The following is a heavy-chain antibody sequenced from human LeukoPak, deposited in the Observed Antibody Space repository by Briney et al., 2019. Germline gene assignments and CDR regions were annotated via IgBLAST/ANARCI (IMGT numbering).Heavy chain of an antibody. J-gene: IGHJ4*02. CDR3: ARGPSPRYYKIDY. Sequence: PSETLSLTCTVSGGSISSSYYYWGWIRQPPGKGLEWIGEINHSGSTNYTPSLKSRVTISVDTSKNQFSLKLSSVTAADTAVYYCARGPSPRYYKIDYWGQGTLVTVSS. D-gene: IGHD3-10*01. CDR1: GGSISSSYYY. CDR2: INHSGST. V-gene: IGHV4-39*07.